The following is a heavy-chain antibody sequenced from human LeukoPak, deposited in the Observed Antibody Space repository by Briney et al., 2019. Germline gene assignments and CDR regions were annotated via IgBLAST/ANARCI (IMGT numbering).Heavy chain of an antibody. CDR2: ISPEGSGT. CDR1: GSSLSGYW. D-gene: IGHD1-26*01. J-gene: IGHJ4*02. V-gene: IGHV3-74*01. CDR3: ARDQSIAGPTTADY. Sequence: GGSLRLSCAASGSSLSGYWMHWVRQAPGKGLVWVSRISPEGSGTTYADSVKGRFTISRDNAKNTLYLQMNSLRAEDTAVYYCARDQSIAGPTTADYWGQGTLLTVSS.